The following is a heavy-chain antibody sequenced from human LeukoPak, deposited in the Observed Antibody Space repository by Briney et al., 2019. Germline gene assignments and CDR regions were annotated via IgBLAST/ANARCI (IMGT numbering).Heavy chain of an antibody. CDR2: VSDAGGSA. V-gene: IGHV3-23*01. J-gene: IGHJ4*02. CDR3: AKSGGSGYFYLFDY. CDR1: GFTFSSYA. D-gene: IGHD3-10*01. Sequence: AGGSLRLSRAASGFTFSSYAMSWVRQAPGKGLEWVSSVSDAGGSAYYADSVRGQFIISRDNSKNTLYLQMNSLRAEDTAVYYCAKSGGSGYFYLFDYWGRGTLVTVSS.